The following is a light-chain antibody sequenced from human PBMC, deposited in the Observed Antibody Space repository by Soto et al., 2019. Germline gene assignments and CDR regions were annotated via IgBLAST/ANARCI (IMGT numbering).Light chain of an antibody. V-gene: IGLV2-14*01. CDR2: DVS. J-gene: IGLJ1*01. Sequence: QSALPQPASVSGSPGQSITISCTGTSSDVGGYNYVSWYQQHPGKAPKLMIYDVSNRPSGVSNRLSGSKSGNTASLTISGLQSEHEPHYSCRTYTSSGTLVFGTGRKGT. CDR3: RTYTSSGTLV. CDR1: SSDVGGYNY.